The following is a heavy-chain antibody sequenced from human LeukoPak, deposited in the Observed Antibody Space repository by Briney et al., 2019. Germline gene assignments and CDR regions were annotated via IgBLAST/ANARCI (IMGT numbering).Heavy chain of an antibody. J-gene: IGHJ5*02. Sequence: GGSLRLSCAASGFTVSSNYMSWVRQAPGKGLEWVSVIYSGGSTYYADSVKGRFTISRDNSKNTPYLQMNSLRAEDTAVYYCARDSGIERRGLDPWGQGTLVTVSS. CDR2: IYSGGST. CDR1: GFTVSSNY. CDR3: ARDSGIERRGLDP. D-gene: IGHD1-26*01. V-gene: IGHV3-66*02.